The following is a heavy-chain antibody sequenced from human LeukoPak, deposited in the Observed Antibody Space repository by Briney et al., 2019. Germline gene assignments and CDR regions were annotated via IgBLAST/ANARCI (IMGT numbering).Heavy chain of an antibody. D-gene: IGHD3-10*01. CDR2: VGGSGETT. CDR1: GFKSSISA. J-gene: IGHJ6*02. V-gene: IGHV3-23*01. Sequence: HAGGSLRLSCAAFGFKSSISAMSWVRQAPGKGLEWVSVVGGSGETTNYADSVKGRFTISRDRSKTTVFLQMNSLRVEDTGVYYRASKFGESYHYYYGLDVWGQGTTVTVSS. CDR3: ASKFGESYHYYYGLDV.